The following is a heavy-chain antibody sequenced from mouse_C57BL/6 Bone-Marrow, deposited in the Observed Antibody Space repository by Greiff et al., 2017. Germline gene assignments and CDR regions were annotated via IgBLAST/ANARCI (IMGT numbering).Heavy chain of an antibody. CDR2: INPSSGYT. CDR1: GYTFTSYW. V-gene: IGHV1-7*01. D-gene: IGHD2-2*01. CDR3: ASGYDPPWFAY. Sequence: QVQLQQSGAELAKPGASVKLSCKASGYTFTSYWMHWVKQRPGQGLEWIGYINPSSGYTKYNQKFKDKATLTADKSSSTAYMQLSSLTYEDSAVXYCASGYDPPWFAYWGQGTLVTVSA. J-gene: IGHJ3*01.